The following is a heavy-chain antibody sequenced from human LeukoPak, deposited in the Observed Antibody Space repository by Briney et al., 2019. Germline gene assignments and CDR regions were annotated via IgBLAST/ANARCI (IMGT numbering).Heavy chain of an antibody. CDR1: GGSISSGDYY. CDR3: ARDKSTEGVGY. V-gene: IGHV4-30-4*01. J-gene: IGHJ4*02. D-gene: IGHD2/OR15-2a*01. Sequence: PSETLSLTCTVSGGSISSGDYYWRWIRQPPGKGLEWIGYIYYSGSTYYNPSLKSRVTISVDTSKNQFSLKLSSVTAADTAVYYCARDKSTEGVGYWGQGTLVTVSS. CDR2: IYYSGST.